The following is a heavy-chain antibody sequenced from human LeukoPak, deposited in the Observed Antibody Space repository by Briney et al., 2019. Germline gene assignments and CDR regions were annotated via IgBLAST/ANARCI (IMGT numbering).Heavy chain of an antibody. CDR1: GGSISSYY. CDR3: ARLLGDFLIDPNYGKDV. D-gene: IGHD3-9*01. J-gene: IGHJ6*02. CDR2: IYHSGST. V-gene: IGHV4-59*01. Sequence: PSETLSLTCTVSGGSISSYYWSWIRQPPGKGLEWIGYIYHSGSTYYNPSLKSRVTISVDRSKNQFSLKLSSVTAADTAVYYCARLLGDFLIDPNYGKDVWGQGTTVTVSS.